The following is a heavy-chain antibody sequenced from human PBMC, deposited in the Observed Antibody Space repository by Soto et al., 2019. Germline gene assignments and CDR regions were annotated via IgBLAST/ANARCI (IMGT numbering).Heavy chain of an antibody. Sequence: GGSLRLSCAASGFTFSSYAMHWVRQAPGKGLEWVAVISYDGSNKYYADSVKGRFTISRDNSKNTLYLQMNSLRAEDTAVYYCARDPYGYSYGIRGWFDPWGQGTLVTVSS. J-gene: IGHJ5*02. D-gene: IGHD5-18*01. CDR3: ARDPYGYSYGIRGWFDP. V-gene: IGHV3-30-3*01. CDR1: GFTFSSYA. CDR2: ISYDGSNK.